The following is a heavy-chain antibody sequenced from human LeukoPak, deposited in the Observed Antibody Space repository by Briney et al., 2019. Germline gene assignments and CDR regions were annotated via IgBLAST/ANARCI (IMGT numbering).Heavy chain of an antibody. Sequence: GGSLRLSCAASGFTFTNAWMDRVRQAPGKGLEWVGRIKSKPDGGTTDYTAPVKGRFTISRDDSKNTLYLQMNSLRIEDTGVYFCNTVYHSVTFWGQGALVTVSS. D-gene: IGHD2-21*02. J-gene: IGHJ4*02. CDR1: GFTFTNAW. V-gene: IGHV3-15*01. CDR2: IKSKPDGGTT. CDR3: NTVYHSVTF.